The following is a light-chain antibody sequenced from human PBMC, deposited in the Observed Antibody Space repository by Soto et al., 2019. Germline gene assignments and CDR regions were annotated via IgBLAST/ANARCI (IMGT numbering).Light chain of an antibody. CDR1: QSVSRS. CDR3: QQRSNR. Sequence: EIVLTQSPATLSLSPGDRAVLSCRASQSVSRSLTWYQHKPGQAPRLLIYDASTRATDIPRRFSGSGSGTDLTLTISSLEPEDFAVYYCQQRSNRFGGGTKVEIK. J-gene: IGKJ4*01. V-gene: IGKV3-11*01. CDR2: DAS.